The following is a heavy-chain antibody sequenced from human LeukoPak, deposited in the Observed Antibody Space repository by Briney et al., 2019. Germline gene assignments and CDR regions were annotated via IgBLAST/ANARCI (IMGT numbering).Heavy chain of an antibody. Sequence: SETLSLTCSVSGGSISIYYWSWIRQPPGKGLEWIGYVYNSGSTDYNPSLKSRVTISVDTSKNQFSLKLSSVTAADTAVYYCAREMVRGFDPWGQGTLVTVSS. CDR2: VYNSGST. J-gene: IGHJ5*02. CDR3: AREMVRGFDP. V-gene: IGHV4-59*01. CDR1: GGSISIYY. D-gene: IGHD3-10*01.